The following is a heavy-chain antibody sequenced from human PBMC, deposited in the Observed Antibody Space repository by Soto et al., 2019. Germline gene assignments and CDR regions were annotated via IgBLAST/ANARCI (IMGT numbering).Heavy chain of an antibody. V-gene: IGHV1-8*01. CDR2: MNPNSGNT. D-gene: IGHD2-2*03. CDR1: GYTFTRYD. J-gene: IGHJ5*02. Sequence: ASVKVCCKASGYTFTRYDINWVRQATGQGLEWMGWMNPNSGNTGYAQKFQGRVTMTRNTSISTAYMELSSLRSEDTAVYYCARERRLGYCSSTSCYGRSWFDPWGQGTLVTVSS. CDR3: ARERRLGYCSSTSCYGRSWFDP.